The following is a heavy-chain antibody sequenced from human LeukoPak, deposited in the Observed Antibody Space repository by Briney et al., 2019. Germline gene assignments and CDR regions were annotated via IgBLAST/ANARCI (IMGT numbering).Heavy chain of an antibody. D-gene: IGHD3-10*01. V-gene: IGHV1-24*01. J-gene: IGHJ6*02. Sequence: ASVNVSCKVSGYTLTELSMHWVRQAPGKGLEWLGGFDPEDGETIYAQKFQGRVTMTEDTSTDTAYMELSSLRSEDTAVYYCATGSSVSVYYGMDVWGQGTTVTVSS. CDR2: FDPEDGET. CDR3: ATGSSVSVYYGMDV. CDR1: GYTLTELS.